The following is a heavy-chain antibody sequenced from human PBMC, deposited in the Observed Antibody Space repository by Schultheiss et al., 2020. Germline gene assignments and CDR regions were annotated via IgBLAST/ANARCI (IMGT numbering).Heavy chain of an antibody. V-gene: IGHV3-48*04. Sequence: GGSLKISCAASGFTFSAYSMHWVRQAPGEGLEWISYINTRKTIYYADSVEGRFTISRDDARNSLFLQMNNLRVEDTAVYYCARELPFEYASSSGELDSWGQGTLVTVSS. CDR3: ARELPFEYASSSGELDS. CDR2: INTRKTI. J-gene: IGHJ4*02. CDR1: GFTFSAYS. D-gene: IGHD6-6*01.